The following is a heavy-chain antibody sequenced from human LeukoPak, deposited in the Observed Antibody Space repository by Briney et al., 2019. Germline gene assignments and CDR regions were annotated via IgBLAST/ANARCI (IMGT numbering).Heavy chain of an antibody. CDR3: ARDLPWFDP. J-gene: IGHJ5*02. CDR1: GFTFSSYA. CDR2: ISYDGSNK. V-gene: IGHV3-30-3*01. Sequence: GGSLRLSCAASGFTFSSYAMHWVRRAPGKGLEWVAVISYDGSNKYYADSVKGRFTISRDNSENTLYLQMNSLRAEDTAVYYCARDLPWFDPWGQGTLVTVSS.